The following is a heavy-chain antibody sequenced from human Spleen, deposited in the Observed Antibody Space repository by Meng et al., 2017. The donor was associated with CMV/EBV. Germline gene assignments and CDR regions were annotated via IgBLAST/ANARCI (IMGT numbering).Heavy chain of an antibody. CDR3: ARGRGSYYGNDY. J-gene: IGHJ4*02. Sequence: ASVKVSCKASGYTFTSYYIHWVRQAPGHGLEWMGWISVYNGNTNYAQKLQGRVTMTTDTSTSTAYMELRSLRSDDTAVYYCARGRGSYYGNDYWGQGTLVTVSS. CDR1: GYTFTSYY. V-gene: IGHV1-18*04. D-gene: IGHD1-26*01. CDR2: ISVYNGNT.